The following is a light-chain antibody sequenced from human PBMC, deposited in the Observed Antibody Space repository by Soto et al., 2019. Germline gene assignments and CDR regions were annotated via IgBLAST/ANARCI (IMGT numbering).Light chain of an antibody. V-gene: IGKV1-39*01. CDR1: QSISSY. CDR2: AAS. CDR3: QQSSSTPMYT. J-gene: IGKJ2*01. Sequence: DIQMTQSPSSLSASVGDRVTITCRASQSISSYLNWYQQKPGKAPKLLIYAASSLQSGVPSRFSGSGSGTEFTLTISSLQPEDFATYYCQQSSSTPMYTFGQGTKLEIK.